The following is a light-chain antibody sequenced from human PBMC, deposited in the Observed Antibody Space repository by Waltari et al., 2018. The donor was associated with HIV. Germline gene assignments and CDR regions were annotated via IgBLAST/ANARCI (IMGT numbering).Light chain of an antibody. CDR3: CSYAGSSTWV. J-gene: IGLJ3*02. V-gene: IGLV2-23*02. CDR2: EVT. CDR1: SRDVESYNL. Sequence: QSALTQPASVSGSPGQSITISCTGPSRDVESYNLLSWYQQHPGKAPKLRIYEVTKRPAGVSNRFSGSKSGNTASLTISGLQAEDEADYYCCSYAGSSTWVFGGGTKLTVL.